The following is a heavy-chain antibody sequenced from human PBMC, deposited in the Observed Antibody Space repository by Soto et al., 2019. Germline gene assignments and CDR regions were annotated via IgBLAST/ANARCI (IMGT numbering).Heavy chain of an antibody. CDR1: GFTFSTYT. CDR2: TGGSDGST. V-gene: IGHV3-23*01. D-gene: IGHD3-3*01. CDR3: AKFGPRVRGFDY. J-gene: IGHJ4*02. Sequence: GGSLRLSCAVSGFTFSTYTMSWVRQAPGKGLEWVSATGGSDGSTYYADSVKGRVTISRDNSKNTLYLQMNSLRVEDTAIYYCAKFGPRVRGFDYWGQGTLVTVSS.